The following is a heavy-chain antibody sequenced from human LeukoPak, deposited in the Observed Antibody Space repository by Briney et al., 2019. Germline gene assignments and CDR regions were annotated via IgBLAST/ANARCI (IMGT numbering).Heavy chain of an antibody. J-gene: IGHJ4*02. Sequence: PSETLSLTCAVYGGSFSGYYWSWIRQPPGKGLEWIGEINHSGSTNYNPSLKSRVTISVDTSKNQFSLKLSSVTAADTAVYYCAGSGYYFGFYWGQGTLVTVSS. D-gene: IGHD3-22*01. CDR3: AGSGYYFGFY. CDR2: INHSGST. CDR1: GGSFSGYY. V-gene: IGHV4-34*01.